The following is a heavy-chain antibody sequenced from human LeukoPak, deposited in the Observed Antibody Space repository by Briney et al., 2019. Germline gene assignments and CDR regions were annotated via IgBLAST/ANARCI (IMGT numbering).Heavy chain of an antibody. V-gene: IGHV3-53*01. CDR1: GFTVSNNY. J-gene: IGHJ4*02. Sequence: PGGSLRLSCAASGFTVSNNYMSWVRQAPGKGLEWVSVIYSGGSTYYADSVKGRFTISRDNSRNTLYLQMDSLRAEDTAVYYCAKMWDILIGRLDYWGQGTLVTVSS. D-gene: IGHD3-9*01. CDR2: IYSGGST. CDR3: AKMWDILIGRLDY.